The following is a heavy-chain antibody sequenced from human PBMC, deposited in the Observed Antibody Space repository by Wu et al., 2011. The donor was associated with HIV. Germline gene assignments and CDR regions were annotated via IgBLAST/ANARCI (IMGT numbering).Heavy chain of an antibody. CDR1: GGTFSSHA. D-gene: IGHD7-27*01. J-gene: IGHJ4*02. CDR2: IIPMFGTP. Sequence: QVQLVQSGAEVKKPGSSAKVSCKASGGTFSSHAINWVRQAPGQGLEWMGRIIPMFGTPNYAQKIKDRVTMTTDTSTSTAYMELRSLRSDDTAIYYCTRDPGNWEIDYWGQGTLVTVSS. V-gene: IGHV1-69*05. CDR3: TRDPGNWEIDY.